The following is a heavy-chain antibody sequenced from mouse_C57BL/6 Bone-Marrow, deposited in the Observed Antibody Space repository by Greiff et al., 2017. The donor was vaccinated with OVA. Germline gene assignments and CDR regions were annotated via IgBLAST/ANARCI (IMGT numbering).Heavy chain of an antibody. CDR1: GYTFTSYW. D-gene: IGHD2-4*01. V-gene: IGHV1-64*01. J-gene: IGHJ2*01. CDR2: IHPNSGST. CDR3: AGRYYDYDGMGY. Sequence: VQLQQSGAELVKPGASVKLSCKASGYTFTSYWMHWVKQRPGQGLEWIGMIHPNSGSTNYNEKFKSKATLTVDKSSSTAYMQLSSLTSEDSAVYYCAGRYYDYDGMGYWGQGTTLTVSS.